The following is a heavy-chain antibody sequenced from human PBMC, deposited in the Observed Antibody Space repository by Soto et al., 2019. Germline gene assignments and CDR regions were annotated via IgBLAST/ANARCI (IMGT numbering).Heavy chain of an antibody. CDR2: IIRIFGTA. CDR3: ARGGETPLPYYYYYGMDV. V-gene: IGHV1-69*01. D-gene: IGHD2-21*01. CDR1: GGTFSSYA. J-gene: IGHJ6*02. Sequence: QVQLVQSGAEVKKPGSSVKVSCKASGGTFSSYAISWVRQAPGQGLEWMGGIIRIFGTANYAQKFQCRVPITADESTSTAYMELSSLRSEDTAVYYCARGGETPLPYYYYYGMDVWGQGTTVTVSS.